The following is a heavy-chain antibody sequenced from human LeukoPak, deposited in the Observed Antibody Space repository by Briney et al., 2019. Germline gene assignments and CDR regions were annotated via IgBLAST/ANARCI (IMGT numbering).Heavy chain of an antibody. CDR2: LYSGGST. CDR1: GFTVSNNY. J-gene: IGHJ2*01. D-gene: IGHD3-3*02. CDR3: ARVGDHFHWYLDL. V-gene: IGHV3-53*01. Sequence: GGSLRLSCAASGFTVSNNYMNWVRQAPGKGLEWVSILYSGGSTYYADSVKGRFTISRDNSNNTLSLQMNSLRAEDTAVYYCARVGDHFHWYLDLWGRGTLVTVSS.